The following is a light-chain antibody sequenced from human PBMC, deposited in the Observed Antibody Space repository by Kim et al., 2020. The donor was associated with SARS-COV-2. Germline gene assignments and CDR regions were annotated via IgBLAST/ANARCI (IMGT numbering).Light chain of an antibody. CDR2: AAS. CDR1: QGISSH. J-gene: IGKJ2*03. Sequence: SASTGDRVTITCRASQGISSHLAWYQQKPGKAPKLLIYAASTLQSGVPSRFSGSGSGTDFTLTISCLQSEDFATYYCQQYYSYPQSFGQGTKLEI. CDR3: QQYYSYPQS. V-gene: IGKV1-8*01.